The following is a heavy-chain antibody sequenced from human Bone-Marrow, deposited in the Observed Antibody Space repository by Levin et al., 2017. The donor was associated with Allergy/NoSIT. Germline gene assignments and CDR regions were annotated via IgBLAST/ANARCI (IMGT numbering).Heavy chain of an antibody. CDR3: ARGLTYYDSSGLTD. J-gene: IGHJ4*02. D-gene: IGHD3-22*01. Sequence: PGGSLRLSCAASGFTFDDYGMSWVRQAPGKGLEWVSGINWNGGSTGYADSVKGRFTISRDNAKNSLYLQMNSLRAEDTALYHCARGLTYYDSSGLTDWGQGTLVTVSS. V-gene: IGHV3-20*01. CDR2: INWNGGST. CDR1: GFTFDDYG.